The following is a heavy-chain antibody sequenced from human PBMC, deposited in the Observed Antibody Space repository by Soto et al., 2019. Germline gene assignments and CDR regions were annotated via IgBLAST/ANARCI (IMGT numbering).Heavy chain of an antibody. CDR2: ISTYNGNT. V-gene: IGHV1-18*04. CDR1: AYTFTNSG. D-gene: IGHD6-19*01. J-gene: IGHJ4*02. Sequence: GASVKVSCKTSAYTFTNSGICWVRQAPGQGLEWMGWISTYNGNTNYAQRFQGRVTMTKDTSTSTAYMELGSLTSDDTAVYYCGLGTRTFDLWGQGTLVTSPQ. CDR3: GLGTRTFDL.